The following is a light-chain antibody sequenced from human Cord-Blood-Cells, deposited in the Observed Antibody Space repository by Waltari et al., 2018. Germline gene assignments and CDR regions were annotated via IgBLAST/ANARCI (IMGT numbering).Light chain of an antibody. Sequence: SYELTQPPSVSVSPGQTASNTRSGADLGDKYACWYQQKPGQSPVLVIYQDSKRPSGIPERFSGSNSGNTATLTISGTQAMDEADYYCQAWDSSTAVFGGGTKLTVL. CDR2: QDS. CDR3: QAWDSSTAV. J-gene: IGLJ2*01. V-gene: IGLV3-1*01. CDR1: DLGDKY.